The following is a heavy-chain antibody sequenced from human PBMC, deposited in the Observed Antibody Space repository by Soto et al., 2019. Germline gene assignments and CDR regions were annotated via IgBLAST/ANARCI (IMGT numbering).Heavy chain of an antibody. Sequence: ASVQVSCQASGSTFPSYGISWVRQAPGQGLEWMGWISAYNGNTNYAQKLQGRVTMTTDTSTSTAYMELRSLRSDDTAVYYCAPQYRHDAFDIWGQGTMVTVSS. CDR1: GSTFPSYG. D-gene: IGHD1-1*01. CDR2: ISAYNGNT. J-gene: IGHJ3*02. V-gene: IGHV1-18*01. CDR3: APQYRHDAFDI.